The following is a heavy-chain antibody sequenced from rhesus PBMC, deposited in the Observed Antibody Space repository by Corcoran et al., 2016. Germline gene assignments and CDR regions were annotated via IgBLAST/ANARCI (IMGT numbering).Heavy chain of an antibody. Sequence: QVRLQESGPGLVKPSETLSLTCAVSGDSISSGSYWGWIRKPPGKGLEYIGYISSSSGSNYYNHSLRSRVTSSKDTSKNQFSLRLNSVTAADTAVYYCAKDPAMAYWGQGVLVTVSS. CDR3: AKDPAMAY. CDR2: ISSSSGSN. J-gene: IGHJ4*01. V-gene: IGHV4-99*02. D-gene: IGHD2-2*01. CDR1: GDSISSGSY.